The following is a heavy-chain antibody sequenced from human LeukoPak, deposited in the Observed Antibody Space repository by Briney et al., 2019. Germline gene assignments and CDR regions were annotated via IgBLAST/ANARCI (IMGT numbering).Heavy chain of an antibody. D-gene: IGHD6-19*01. V-gene: IGHV1-2*02. CDR3: ASSSSGWSMGYFDY. CDR1: GYTXTGYY. Sequence: ASVKVSCKASGYTXTGYYMHGVRQAPGQGLEWMGWINPNSGGTNYAQKFQGRVTMTRDTSISTAYMELSRLRSDDTAVYYCASSSSGWSMGYFDYWGQGTLVTVSS. J-gene: IGHJ4*02. CDR2: INPNSGGT.